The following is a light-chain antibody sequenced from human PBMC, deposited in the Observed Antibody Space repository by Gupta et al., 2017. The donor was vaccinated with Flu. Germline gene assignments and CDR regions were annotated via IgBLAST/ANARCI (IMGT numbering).Light chain of an antibody. Sequence: SYELTQPPSVSVSPGQTASITCSGNKLGDRYASWYQQRPGQSPVLVIYQDTKRPSGIPERFSGSNSGNTATLTISGTQAMDEADYYCQAWDSYTGVFGGGTKLTVL. J-gene: IGLJ3*02. V-gene: IGLV3-1*01. CDR3: QAWDSYTGV. CDR2: QDT. CDR1: KLGDRY.